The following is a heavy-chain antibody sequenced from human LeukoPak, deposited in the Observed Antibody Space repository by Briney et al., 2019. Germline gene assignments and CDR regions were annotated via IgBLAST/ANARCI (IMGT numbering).Heavy chain of an antibody. CDR3: AKDPRRGYSYGYFEETEDSSGYLFDY. CDR2: ISSSSSYI. CDR1: GFTFSSYS. V-gene: IGHV3-21*04. J-gene: IGHJ4*02. D-gene: IGHD5-18*01. Sequence: PGGSLRLSCAASGFTFSSYSMNWVRQAPGKGLEWVSSISSSSSYIYYADSVKGRFTISRDNSKNTLYLQMNSLRAEDTAVYYCAKDPRRGYSYGYFEETEDSSGYLFDYWGQGTLVTVSS.